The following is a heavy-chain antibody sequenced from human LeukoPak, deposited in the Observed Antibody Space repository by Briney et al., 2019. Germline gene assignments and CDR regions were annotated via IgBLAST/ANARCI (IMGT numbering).Heavy chain of an antibody. Sequence: SVKVSCKASGGTFSSYAISWVRQAPGQGPEWMGGIIPIFGTANYAQKFQGRVTITADESTSTAYMELSSLRSEDTAVYYCRVVVTAMGYFDYWGQGTLVTVSS. V-gene: IGHV1-69*01. CDR2: IIPIFGTA. CDR3: RVVVTAMGYFDY. CDR1: GGTFSSYA. J-gene: IGHJ4*02. D-gene: IGHD2-21*02.